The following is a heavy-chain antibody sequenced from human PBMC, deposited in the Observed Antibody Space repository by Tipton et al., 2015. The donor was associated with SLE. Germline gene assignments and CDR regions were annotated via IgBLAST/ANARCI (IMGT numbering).Heavy chain of an antibody. CDR2: IYYSGST. CDR1: GGSISSGDYY. CDR3: ARGLGGPKRKRGTVVSAKSITIKVGATGVYFDY. Sequence: TLSLTCTVSGGSISSGDYYWSWIRQPPGKGLEWIGYIYYSGSTYYNPSLKSRVTISVDTSKNQFSLKLSSVTAADTAVYYCARGLGGPKRKRGTVVSAKSITIKVGATGVYFDYWGQGTLVTVSS. J-gene: IGHJ4*02. D-gene: IGHD1-26*01. V-gene: IGHV4-30-4*08.